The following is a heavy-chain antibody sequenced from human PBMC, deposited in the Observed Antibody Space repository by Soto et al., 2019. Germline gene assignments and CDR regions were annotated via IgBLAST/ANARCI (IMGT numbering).Heavy chain of an antibody. D-gene: IGHD3-3*01. J-gene: IGHJ6*02. V-gene: IGHV4-34*01. CDR1: GGSFSGYY. CDR3: ARGSYDFWSGYYYYYYYGMDV. CDR2: INHSGST. Sequence: SETLSLTCAVYGGSFSGYYWSWIRQPPGKGLEWIGEINHSGSTNYNPSLKSRVTISVDTAKNQFSLKLSSVTAADTAVYYCARGSYDFWSGYYYYYYYGMDVWGQGTTVTVSS.